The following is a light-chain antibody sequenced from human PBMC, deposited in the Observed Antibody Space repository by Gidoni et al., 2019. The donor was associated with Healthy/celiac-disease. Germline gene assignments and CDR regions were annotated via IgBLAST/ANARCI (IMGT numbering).Light chain of an antibody. CDR2: AAS. CDR1: QSISSY. CDR3: QQTYSTPPDWT. J-gene: IGKJ1*01. V-gene: IGKV1-39*01. Sequence: DIQMTQSPSPLSASVGDRVTITCRASQSISSYLNWYQQKPGKAPKLLIYAASSLQSGVPSRFSGSGSGTDFTLTISSLQPEDFATYYCQQTYSTPPDWTFGQGTKVEIK.